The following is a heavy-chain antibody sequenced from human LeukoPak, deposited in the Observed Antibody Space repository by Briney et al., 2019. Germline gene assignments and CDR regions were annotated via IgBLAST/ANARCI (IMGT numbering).Heavy chain of an antibody. V-gene: IGHV3-48*04. CDR2: ISGSSSTV. Sequence: GGSLRLSCAASGFSFSVYSMNWVRQAPGKGLEWVSYISGSSSTVYYADSVKGRFTISRDNAKNSLYLQMNSLRAEDTALYYCAKGPKSYYYYGMDVWGQGTTVTVS. CDR1: GFSFSVYS. CDR3: AKGPKSYYYYGMDV. J-gene: IGHJ6*02.